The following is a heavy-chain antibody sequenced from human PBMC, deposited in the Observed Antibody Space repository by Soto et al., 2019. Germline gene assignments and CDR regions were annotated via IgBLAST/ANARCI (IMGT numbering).Heavy chain of an antibody. CDR2: IYYSGTT. D-gene: IGHD6-13*01. CDR1: GGSISSRGYY. CDR3: ARDTSSTSLRAEYFQF. V-gene: IGHV4-39*02. J-gene: IGHJ1*01. Sequence: SETLSLTCTVSGGSISSRGYYWGWIRQPPGKGLEWIGTIYYSGTTYYKPSLKSRVSISIDTSKNQFSLKLTSVTAADTAVYYCARDTSSTSLRAEYFQFWGQGTQVIVSS.